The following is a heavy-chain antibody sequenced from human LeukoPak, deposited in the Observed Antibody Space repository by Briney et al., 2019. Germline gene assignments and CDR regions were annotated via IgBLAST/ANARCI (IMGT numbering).Heavy chain of an antibody. CDR2: IYYSGST. V-gene: IGHV4-39*07. CDR1: GGSISSSSYY. D-gene: IGHD3-22*01. Sequence: SSETLSLTCTVSGGSISSSSYYWGWIRQPPGKGLEWIGSIYYSGSTYYNPSLKSRVTISVDTSKNQFSLKLSSVTAADTAVYYCARALGGDDSSGYYYVGWFDPWGQGTLVTVSS. CDR3: ARALGGDDSSGYYYVGWFDP. J-gene: IGHJ5*02.